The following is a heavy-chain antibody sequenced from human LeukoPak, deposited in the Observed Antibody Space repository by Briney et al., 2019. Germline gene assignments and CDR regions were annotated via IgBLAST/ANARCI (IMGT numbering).Heavy chain of an antibody. CDR3: ARAGGYDLNWFDP. Sequence: SVKVSCKASGGTFSSYAISWVRQAPGQGLDWMGGIIPIFGTANYAQKFQGRVTITTDESTSTAYMELSSLRSEDTAVYYCARAGGYDLNWFDPWGQGTLVTVSS. CDR1: GGTFSSYA. V-gene: IGHV1-69*05. CDR2: IIPIFGTA. D-gene: IGHD5-12*01. J-gene: IGHJ5*02.